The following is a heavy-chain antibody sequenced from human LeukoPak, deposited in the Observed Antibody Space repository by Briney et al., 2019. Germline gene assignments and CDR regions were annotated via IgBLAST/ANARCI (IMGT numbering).Heavy chain of an antibody. D-gene: IGHD6-13*01. CDR1: GGSFSDYY. V-gene: IGHV4-34*01. J-gene: IGHJ4*02. CDR2: INHSGST. CDR3: ATIAAAGTVG. Sequence: SETLSLTCAVYGGSFSDYYWRWIRQPPEMGLEWIGEINHSGSTNYNPSLKSRVSMSVDTSKNQFSLKLSSVTAADTAIYYYATIAAAGTVGWGQGTPVTVSS.